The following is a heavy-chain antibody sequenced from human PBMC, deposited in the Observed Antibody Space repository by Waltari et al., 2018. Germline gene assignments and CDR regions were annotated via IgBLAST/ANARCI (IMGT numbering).Heavy chain of an antibody. Sequence: QVQLVQSGAEVKEPGASVKVSCKASGYTLTGHYLHWVRQAPGQGLEWMGWINPKSGVTNYAQKFQGRVTLTRDTSISTAYMDLSRLRSDDTAVYYCASPQRYSSSSFDYWGQGTLVTVSS. D-gene: IGHD6-6*01. CDR3: ASPQRYSSSSFDY. J-gene: IGHJ4*02. CDR2: INPKSGVT. CDR1: GYTLTGHY. V-gene: IGHV1-2*02.